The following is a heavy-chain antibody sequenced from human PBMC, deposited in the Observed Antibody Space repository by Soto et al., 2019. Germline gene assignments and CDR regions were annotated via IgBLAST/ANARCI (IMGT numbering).Heavy chain of an antibody. CDR1: GFSVKRYW. CDR2: FGGDENYT. CDR3: GKGKELGVVRYGLDA. Sequence: PGGSLRLSCGASGFSVKRYWMQWVRQAPGKGLVWLSRFGGDENYTDYADSVRGRFTISRDIAKNTIYLQMNSLRAEDTAVYYCGKGKELGVVRYGLDAWGQGTTVTVSS. D-gene: IGHD3-3*01. V-gene: IGHV3-74*01. J-gene: IGHJ6*02.